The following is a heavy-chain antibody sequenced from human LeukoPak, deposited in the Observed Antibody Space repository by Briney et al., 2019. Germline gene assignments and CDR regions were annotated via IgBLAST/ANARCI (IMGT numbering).Heavy chain of an antibody. CDR2: IYYSGST. J-gene: IGHJ4*02. CDR1: GGSISSGDYY. V-gene: IGHV4-30-4*01. CDR3: ARGIAAAGTTSSYYFDY. D-gene: IGHD6-13*01. Sequence: SETLSLTCTVSGGSISSGDYYWSWSRQPPGKGLEWIGYIYYSGSTYYNPSLKSRVTISVDTSKNQFSLKLSSVTAADTAVYYCARGIAAAGTTSSYYFDYWGQGTLVTVSS.